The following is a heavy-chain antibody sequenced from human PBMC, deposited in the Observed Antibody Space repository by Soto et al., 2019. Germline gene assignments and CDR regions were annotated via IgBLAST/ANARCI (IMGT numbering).Heavy chain of an antibody. CDR2: INHSGGT. CDR1: GGSFSGYY. J-gene: IGHJ5*02. Sequence: SETLSLTCAVYGGSFSGYYWSWIRQPPGKGLEWIGEINHSGGTNYNPSLKSRVTISVDTSKNQFSLKLSSVTAADTAVYYCAREFPYDSSGYYLWGQGTLVTVSS. CDR3: AREFPYDSSGYYL. D-gene: IGHD3-22*01. V-gene: IGHV4-34*01.